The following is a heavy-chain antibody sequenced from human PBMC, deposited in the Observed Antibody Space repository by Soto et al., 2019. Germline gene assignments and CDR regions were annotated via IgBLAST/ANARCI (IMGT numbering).Heavy chain of an antibody. J-gene: IGHJ6*03. V-gene: IGHV4-39*01. CDR1: GGSISSSSYY. CDR2: IYYSGST. Sequence: PSETLSLTCTVSGGSISSSSYYWGWIRQPPGKGLEWIGSIYYSGSTYYNPPLKSRVTISVDTSKNQFSLKLSSVTAADTAVYHCARHRGTDDYMDVWGKGTTVTVSS. CDR3: ARHRGTDDYMDV. D-gene: IGHD3-16*01.